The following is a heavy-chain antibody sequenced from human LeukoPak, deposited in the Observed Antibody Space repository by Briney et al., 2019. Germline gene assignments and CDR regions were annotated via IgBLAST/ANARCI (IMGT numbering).Heavy chain of an antibody. V-gene: IGHV3-30-3*01. CDR3: ARDGAAWYSSSWYYVY. CDR2: ISYDGSNK. CDR1: GFTFSSYA. D-gene: IGHD6-13*01. Sequence: PGGSLRLSCAASGFTFSSYAMHWVRQAPGKGLEWVAVISYDGSNKYYADSVKGRFTISRDNSKNTLYLQMNSLRAGDTAVYYCARDGAAWYSSSWYYVYWGQGTLVTVSS. J-gene: IGHJ4*02.